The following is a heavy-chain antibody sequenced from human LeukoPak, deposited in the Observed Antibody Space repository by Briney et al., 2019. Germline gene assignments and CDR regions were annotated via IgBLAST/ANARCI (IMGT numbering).Heavy chain of an antibody. V-gene: IGHV4-34*01. J-gene: IGHJ4*02. CDR2: INHSGRT. Sequence: SETLSLTCAVYGGSFSGYYWSWIRQPPGKGLERIGEINHSGRTNYNPSLKSRVTISVDTSKNQFSLKLSSVTAADTAVYYCARLGSGWAIDYWGQGTLVTVSS. D-gene: IGHD6-19*01. CDR1: GGSFSGYY. CDR3: ARLGSGWAIDY.